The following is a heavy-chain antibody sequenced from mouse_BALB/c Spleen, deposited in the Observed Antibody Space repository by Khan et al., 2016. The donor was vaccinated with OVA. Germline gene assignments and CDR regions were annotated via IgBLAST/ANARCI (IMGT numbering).Heavy chain of an antibody. V-gene: IGHV3-2*02. D-gene: IGHD1-1*01. CDR3: ARVYGGDFDY. CDR2: ISYSGNT. J-gene: IGHJ2*01. CDR1: GYSITTDYA. Sequence: VQLKESGPGLVKPSQSLSLTCTVTGYSITTDYAWNWIRQFPGNKLEWMGFISYSGNTKYNPSLKSRISITRDTSKIQFFLQLKSVTTEDTARYYCARVYGGDFDYWGQGTTLTVSS.